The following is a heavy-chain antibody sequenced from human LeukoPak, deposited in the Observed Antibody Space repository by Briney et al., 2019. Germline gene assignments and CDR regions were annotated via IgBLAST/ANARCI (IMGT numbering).Heavy chain of an antibody. V-gene: IGHV1-69*05. CDR1: GGTFSSYA. Sequence: SVKVSCKASGGTFSSYAISWVRQAPGQGLEWMGGIIPIFGTANYAQKFQGRVTMTRDTSTSTVYMELSSLRSEDTAVYYCARVSSGWGYYFDYWGQGTLVTVSS. D-gene: IGHD6-19*01. CDR2: IIPIFGTA. CDR3: ARVSSGWGYYFDY. J-gene: IGHJ4*02.